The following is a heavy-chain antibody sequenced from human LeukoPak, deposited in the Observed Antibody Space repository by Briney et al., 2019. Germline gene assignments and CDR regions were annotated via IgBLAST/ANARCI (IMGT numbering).Heavy chain of an antibody. CDR3: AKASWVSDAHAVL. Sequence: GGSLRLSCEASGFIFSNYAMSWVRQAPARGLEWVSSLRGDGDTFYPDSVKGRFTLSRDESRNTVYLHLINLRVEDTAVYYCAKASWVSDAHAVLWGQGTLVTVYS. V-gene: IGHV3-23*01. D-gene: IGHD3-10*01. CDR2: LRGDGDT. J-gene: IGHJ4*02. CDR1: GFIFSNYA.